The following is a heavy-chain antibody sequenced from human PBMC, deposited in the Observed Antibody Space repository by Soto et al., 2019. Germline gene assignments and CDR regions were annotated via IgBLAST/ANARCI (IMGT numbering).Heavy chain of an antibody. CDR1: GGIFTNNA. Sequence: QVQVLQSGAEVKKPGSSVKVSCKVSGGIFTNNAISWVRQAPGQGLEWLGGVIPLFDTAYYAQIFRGRLRISADGATTTAYMELRGLTSADTAVYFCATGGHNDGYNFYHGMEVWGQGTTVTVS. CDR3: ATGGHNDGYNFYHGMEV. D-gene: IGHD5-18*01. CDR2: VIPLFDTA. V-gene: IGHV1-69*01. J-gene: IGHJ6*02.